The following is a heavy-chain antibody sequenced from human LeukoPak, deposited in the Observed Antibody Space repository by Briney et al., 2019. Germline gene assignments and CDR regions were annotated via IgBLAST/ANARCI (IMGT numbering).Heavy chain of an antibody. CDR3: ARDETYSGSYETFDY. CDR2: ISSSSSTI. Sequence: GVSLRLSCAASGFTFSSYSMNWVRQAPGKGLEWVSYISSSSSTIYYADSVKGRFTISRDNAKNSLYLQMNSLRDEDTAVYYCARDETYSGSYETFDYWGQGTLVTVSS. D-gene: IGHD1-26*01. J-gene: IGHJ4*02. V-gene: IGHV3-48*02. CDR1: GFTFSSYS.